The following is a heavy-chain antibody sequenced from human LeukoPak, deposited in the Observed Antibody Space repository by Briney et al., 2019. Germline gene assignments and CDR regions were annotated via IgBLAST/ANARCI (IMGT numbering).Heavy chain of an antibody. CDR1: GGSFSDYY. CDR3: ARKQGGQLVNTRRWFDP. J-gene: IGHJ5*02. CDR2: INHSGST. V-gene: IGHV4-34*01. Sequence: SETLSLTCAVYGGSFSDYYWSWIRQSPGKGLEWIGEINHSGSTYYNPSLKSRVTISLDTSKTQFSLKLTSVTAADTAVYYCARKQGGQLVNTRRWFDPWGQGTLVTVSS. D-gene: IGHD6-13*01.